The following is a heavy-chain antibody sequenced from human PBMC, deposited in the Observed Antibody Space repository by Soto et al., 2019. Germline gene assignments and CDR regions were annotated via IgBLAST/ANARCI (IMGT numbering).Heavy chain of an antibody. J-gene: IGHJ6*03. D-gene: IGHD2-2*01. CDR1: GFTFSDYY. CDR3: AREGNIVVVPDGKDRYYMDV. V-gene: IGHV3-11*01. Sequence: QVQLVESGGGLVKPGGSLRLSCAASGFTFSDYYMSWIRQAPGKGLEWVSYISSSGSTIYYADSVKGRFTISRDNAKNSLYLEMNSLRAQDTAVYYCAREGNIVVVPDGKDRYYMDVWGKGTTVTVSS. CDR2: ISSSGSTI.